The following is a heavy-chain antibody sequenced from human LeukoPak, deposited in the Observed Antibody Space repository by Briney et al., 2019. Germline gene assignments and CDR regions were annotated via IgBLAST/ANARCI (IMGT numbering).Heavy chain of an antibody. CDR3: ASARPPSGMATIWPYYFDY. J-gene: IGHJ4*02. Sequence: SVKVSCKASGGTFSSYAISWVRQAPGQGLEWVGGIIPIFGTANYAQKFQGRVTTTTDESTSTAYMELSSLRSEDTAVYYCASARPPSGMATIWPYYFDYWGQGTLVTVSS. D-gene: IGHD5-24*01. CDR1: GGTFSSYA. V-gene: IGHV1-69*05. CDR2: IIPIFGTA.